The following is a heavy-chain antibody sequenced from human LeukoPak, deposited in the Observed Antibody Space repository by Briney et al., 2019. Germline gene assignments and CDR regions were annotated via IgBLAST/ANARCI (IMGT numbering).Heavy chain of an antibody. CDR3: ARELSPVVKYYFEY. V-gene: IGHV3-21*01. D-gene: IGHD3-22*01. CDR1: GFTFSSYN. Sequence: GGSLRLSCAASGFTFSSYNMNWVRQAPGKGLEWVSSISSGSSYIYYADSVKGRFTISRDNAKNSLYLQMNSLRAEDTAVYYCARELSPVVKYYFEYWGQGTLVTVSP. CDR2: ISSGSSYI. J-gene: IGHJ4*02.